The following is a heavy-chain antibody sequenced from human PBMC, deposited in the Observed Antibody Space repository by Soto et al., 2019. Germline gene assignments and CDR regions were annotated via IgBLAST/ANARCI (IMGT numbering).Heavy chain of an antibody. CDR3: ARARGGEYCTNGVCFDY. J-gene: IGHJ4*02. V-gene: IGHV1-69*01. D-gene: IGHD2-8*01. CDR2: IIPIFGTA. CDR1: GGTFSSYA. Sequence: QVQLVQSGAEVKKPGSSVKVSCKASGGTFSSYAISWVRQAPGQGLEWMGGIIPIFGTANYAQKFQGRVTITADESTRTAYMELSSLRSEDTAVYYCARARGGEYCTNGVCFDYWGQGTLVTVSS.